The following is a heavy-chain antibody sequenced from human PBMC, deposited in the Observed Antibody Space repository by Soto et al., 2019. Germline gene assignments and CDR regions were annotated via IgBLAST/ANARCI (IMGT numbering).Heavy chain of an antibody. CDR1: GGSISSYY. CDR3: ARGYCGGDCYSRWFDP. V-gene: IGHV4-59*01. D-gene: IGHD2-21*02. Sequence: PSETLSLTCTVSGGSISSYYWSWIRQPPGKGLEWIGYIYYSGSTNYNPSLKSRVTISVDTSKNQFSLKLSSVTAADTAVYYCARGYCGGDCYSRWFDPWGQGTLVTVSS. CDR2: IYYSGST. J-gene: IGHJ5*02.